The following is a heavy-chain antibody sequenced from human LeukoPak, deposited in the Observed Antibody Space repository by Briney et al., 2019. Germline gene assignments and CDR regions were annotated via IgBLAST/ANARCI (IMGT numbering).Heavy chain of an antibody. D-gene: IGHD3-10*01. V-gene: IGHV3-53*01. Sequence: GGSLRLSCAASGFTVSSNYMSWVRQAPGKGLEWVSVIYSGGSTYYADSVKGRFTISRDNSKNTLYLQMNSLRAEDTAVYYCAKDPQYYGSGDWGQGTLVTVSS. CDR2: IYSGGST. J-gene: IGHJ4*02. CDR1: GFTVSSNY. CDR3: AKDPQYYGSGD.